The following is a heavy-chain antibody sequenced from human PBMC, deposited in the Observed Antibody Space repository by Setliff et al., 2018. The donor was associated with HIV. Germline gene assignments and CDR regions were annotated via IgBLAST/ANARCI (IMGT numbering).Heavy chain of an antibody. CDR2: IIPLFGTA. V-gene: IGHV1-69*13. CDR3: ARAPAHEHATGWFSSSNRFDS. J-gene: IGHJ5*01. CDR1: GGTFSGYA. Sequence: SVKVSCKASGGTFSGYAINWVRQAPGQGLEWMGGIIPLFGTAHHAQRFRGRVTITADDSTSTAYVELSSLRSADTAVYYCARAPAHEHATGWFSSSNRFDSWGQGTLVTVSS. D-gene: IGHD6-19*01.